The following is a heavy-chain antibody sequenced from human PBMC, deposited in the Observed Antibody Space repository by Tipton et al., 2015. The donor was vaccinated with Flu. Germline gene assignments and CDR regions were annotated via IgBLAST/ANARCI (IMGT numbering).Heavy chain of an antibody. D-gene: IGHD4-11*01. CDR3: ARRTFSNYVSEPKNWFDF. CDR2: IDHSGYT. CDR1: GGPISNYY. J-gene: IGHJ5*01. Sequence: TLSLTCTVSGGPISNYYWNWIRHFPGKGLEWIGYIDHSGYTNYNPALKSQVTISLDTSNNRLSLRLNAVTAADTAVYYCARRTFSNYVSEPKNWFDFWGQGALVTVSS. V-gene: IGHV4-59*01.